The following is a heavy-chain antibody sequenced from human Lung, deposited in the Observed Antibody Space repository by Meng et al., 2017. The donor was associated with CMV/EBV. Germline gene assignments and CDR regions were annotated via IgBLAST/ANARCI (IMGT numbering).Heavy chain of an antibody. V-gene: IGHV1-8*01. CDR2: MNPDSGNT. CDR3: VRAYRFENDTHVSPVGF. J-gene: IGHJ4*02. CDR1: YTFRTNY. Sequence: YTFRTNYINWVRQAAGQGLEWMGWMNPDSGNTDYAQKFQGRVTLTRNTSINTAYMELSSLRSEDTAVYFCVRAYRFENDTHVSPVGFWGQGTLVTVSS. D-gene: IGHD3-22*01.